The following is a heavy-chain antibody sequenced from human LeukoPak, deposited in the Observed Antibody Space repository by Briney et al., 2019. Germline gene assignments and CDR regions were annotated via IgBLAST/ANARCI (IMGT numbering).Heavy chain of an antibody. J-gene: IGHJ3*02. V-gene: IGHV1-69*06. Sequence: SVKVSCKASGYTFTSYGISWMRQAPGQGLEWMGGIIPIFGTANYAQKFQGRVTITADKSTSTAYMELSSLRSEDTAVYYCASRIRYDSSGGIDAFDIWGQGTMVTVSS. CDR3: ASRIRYDSSGGIDAFDI. CDR2: IIPIFGTA. CDR1: GYTFTSYG. D-gene: IGHD3-22*01.